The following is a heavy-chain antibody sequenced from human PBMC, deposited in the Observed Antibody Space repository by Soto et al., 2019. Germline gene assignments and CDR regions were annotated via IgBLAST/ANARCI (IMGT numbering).Heavy chain of an antibody. V-gene: IGHV1-69*13. D-gene: IGHD3-22*01. CDR2: IIPIFGTA. CDR1: GGSFSSYA. Sequence: SVKVSCKXSGGSFSSYAISWVGQAPGQGLEWMGGIIPIFGTANYAQKFQGRVTITADESTSTAYMELSSLRSEDTAVYYCARDFYDYYDSSGYYGMDVWGQGTTGTGS. CDR3: ARDFYDYYDSSGYYGMDV. J-gene: IGHJ6*02.